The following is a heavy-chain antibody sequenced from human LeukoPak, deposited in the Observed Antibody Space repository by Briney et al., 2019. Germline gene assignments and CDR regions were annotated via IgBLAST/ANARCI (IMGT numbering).Heavy chain of an antibody. V-gene: IGHV1-18*01. CDR3: ARLTVPAAIRYYYYGMDV. CDR1: GYTLTSYG. Sequence: GASVKVSCKASGYTLTSYGISWVRQAPGQGLEWMGWISAYNGNTNYAQKLQGRVTMTTDTSTSTAYMELRSLRSDDTAVYYCARLTVPAAIRYYYYGMDVWGQGTTVTVSS. D-gene: IGHD2-2*02. CDR2: ISAYNGNT. J-gene: IGHJ6*02.